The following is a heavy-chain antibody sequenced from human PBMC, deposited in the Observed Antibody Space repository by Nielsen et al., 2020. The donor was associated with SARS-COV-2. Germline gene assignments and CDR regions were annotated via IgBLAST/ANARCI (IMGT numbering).Heavy chain of an antibody. CDR2: ISSSSSTI. CDR1: GFTFSSYA. J-gene: IGHJ6*03. V-gene: IGHV3-48*02. D-gene: IGHD6-19*01. CDR3: ARRSPPVDYYYMDV. Sequence: GGSLRLSCAASGFTFSSYAMSWVRQAPGKGLEWVSYISSSSSTIYYADSVKGRFTISRDNAKNSLYLQMNSLRDEDTAVYYCARRSPPVDYYYMDVWGKGTTVTVSS.